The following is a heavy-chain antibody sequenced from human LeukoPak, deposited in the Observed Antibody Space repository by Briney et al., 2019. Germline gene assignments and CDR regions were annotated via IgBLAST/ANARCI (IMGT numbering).Heavy chain of an antibody. CDR2: IIPIFGTA. CDR3: ARDWDYYDSSGYYY. Sequence: SVKVSCKASGGTFSIYAISWVRQAPGQGLEWMGGIIPIFGTANYAQKFQGRVTITADESTSTAYMELSSLRSEDTAVYYCARDWDYYDSSGYYYWGQGTLVTVSS. V-gene: IGHV1-69*13. D-gene: IGHD3-22*01. J-gene: IGHJ4*02. CDR1: GGTFSIYA.